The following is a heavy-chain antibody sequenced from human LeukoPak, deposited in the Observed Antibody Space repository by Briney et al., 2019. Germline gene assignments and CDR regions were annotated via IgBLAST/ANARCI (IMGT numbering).Heavy chain of an antibody. CDR2: IYSGGST. CDR1: GFTVSSNY. J-gene: IGHJ6*02. D-gene: IGHD6-6*01. Sequence: GGSLRLSCAASGFTVSSNYMTWVRQAPGKGLEWVSVIYSGGSTYYADSVKGRFTISRDNSKNTPYLQMNSLRAEDTAVYYCARVSSSSYYYYGMDVWGQGTTVTVSS. CDR3: ARVSSSSYYYYGMDV. V-gene: IGHV3-66*02.